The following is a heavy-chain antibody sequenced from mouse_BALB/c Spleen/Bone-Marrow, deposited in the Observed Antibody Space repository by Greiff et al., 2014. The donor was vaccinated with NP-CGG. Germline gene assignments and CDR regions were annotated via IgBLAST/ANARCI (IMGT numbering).Heavy chain of an antibody. CDR3: ARKDYGSRGGYFDV. J-gene: IGHJ1*01. D-gene: IGHD1-1*01. Sequence: QVQLKESGPGLGAPSQSLSITCTVSGFSLTSYGVHWVRQPPGKGLEWLGIIWAGGSTNYNSALMSRLSISKDNSKSQVFLKMNSLQTDDTAMYYCARKDYGSRGGYFDVWGAGTTVTVSS. CDR1: GFSLTSYG. V-gene: IGHV2-9*02. CDR2: IWAGGST.